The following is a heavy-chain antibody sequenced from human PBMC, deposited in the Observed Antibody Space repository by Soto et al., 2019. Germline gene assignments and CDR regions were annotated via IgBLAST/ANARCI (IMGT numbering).Heavy chain of an antibody. CDR3: ASEFIGELAPYFDY. CDR2: IYHSGST. D-gene: IGHD3-3*01. J-gene: IGHJ4*02. CDR1: GYSISSGYY. Sequence: KTSETLSLTCAVSGYSISSGYYWGWIRQPPGKGLEWIGSIYHSGSTYYNPSLKSRVTISVDTSKNQFSLKLRSVTAADTAVYYCASEFIGELAPYFDYWGQGTLVTVS. V-gene: IGHV4-38-2*01.